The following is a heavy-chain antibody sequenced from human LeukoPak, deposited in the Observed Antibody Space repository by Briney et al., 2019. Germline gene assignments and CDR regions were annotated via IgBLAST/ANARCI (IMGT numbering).Heavy chain of an antibody. V-gene: IGHV3-64*01. D-gene: IGHD6-19*01. CDR2: ISSNGGST. Sequence: PGGSLRLSCAASGFTFSSYAMHWVRQAPGKGLEYVSAISSNGGSTYYANSVKDRFTISRDNSKNTLFLQMDSLIPEDMAVYCCARTEQWLSTGGWYWFDPWGQGTLVTVSS. J-gene: IGHJ5*02. CDR1: GFTFSSYA. CDR3: ARTEQWLSTGGWYWFDP.